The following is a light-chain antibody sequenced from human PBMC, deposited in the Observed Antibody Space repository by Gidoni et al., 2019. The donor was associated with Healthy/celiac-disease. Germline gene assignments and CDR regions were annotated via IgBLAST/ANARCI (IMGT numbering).Light chain of an antibody. CDR2: AAS. J-gene: IGKJ4*01. Sequence: DIQMTQSPSSLSASVGDRVTITFRASQGISNYLAWYQQQPGKVPKLLIYAASTLQLGVLSLFSGSGSGTDFTLTISSLQPEDVATYYCQKYNSAPLTFXGXTKVEIK. CDR3: QKYNSAPLT. CDR1: QGISNY. V-gene: IGKV1-27*01.